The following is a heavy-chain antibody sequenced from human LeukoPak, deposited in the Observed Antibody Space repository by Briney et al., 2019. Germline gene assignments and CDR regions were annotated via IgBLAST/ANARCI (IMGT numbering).Heavy chain of an antibody. Sequence: GASVKVSCKASGYTFTSYDINWVRQATGQGLEWMGWMSPNSGNTGYAQKFQGRVTITRNTSISTAYMELSSLRSEDTAVYYCARDRYDILTGYYHPYYYYYMDVWGKGTTVTVSS. D-gene: IGHD3-9*01. CDR1: GYTFTSYD. CDR2: MSPNSGNT. J-gene: IGHJ6*03. CDR3: ARDRYDILTGYYHPYYYYYMDV. V-gene: IGHV1-8*03.